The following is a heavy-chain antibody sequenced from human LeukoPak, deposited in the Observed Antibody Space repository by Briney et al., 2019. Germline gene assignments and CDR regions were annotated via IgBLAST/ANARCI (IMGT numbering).Heavy chain of an antibody. J-gene: IGHJ4*02. CDR1: GFTFSSYS. V-gene: IGHV3-7*01. CDR3: ASAFTMIRGDSPFENY. D-gene: IGHD3-10*01. CDR2: INQDGSEK. Sequence: PGGSLRLSCAASGFTFSSYSMSWVRQAPGKGLEWVANINQDGSEKYHVDSVKGRFIISRDNAKNSLYLQMSSLRAEDTAVYYCASAFTMIRGDSPFENYWGQGTLVAVSS.